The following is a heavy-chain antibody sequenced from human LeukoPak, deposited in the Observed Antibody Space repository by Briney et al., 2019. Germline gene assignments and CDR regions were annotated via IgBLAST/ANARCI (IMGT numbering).Heavy chain of an antibody. CDR3: AAVLAADGPQDY. V-gene: IGHV1-46*01. Sequence: GASVKVSCKASGYTFTSYYMHWVRQAPGQGLEWMGIINPSGGGTSYAQKFQGRVTMTRDMSTSTVYMELSSLRSEDTAVYYCAAVLAADGPQDYWGQGTLVTVSS. CDR1: GYTFTSYY. CDR2: INPSGGGT. D-gene: IGHD3-3*02. J-gene: IGHJ4*02.